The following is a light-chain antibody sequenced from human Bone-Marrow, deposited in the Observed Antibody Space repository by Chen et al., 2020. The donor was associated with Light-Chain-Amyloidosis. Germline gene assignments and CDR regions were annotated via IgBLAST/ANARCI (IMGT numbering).Light chain of an antibody. CDR1: QTISSNY. CDR3: QQYGTSPLT. CDR2: GSS. V-gene: IGKV3-20*01. J-gene: IGKJ4*01. Sequence: ELLFPQSPGTLSLSPGEGANLSCRASQTISSNYLTWYQQKFGQAPRLLIYGSSSRATGIPDRFTGSGSGTDFTLTINRLEPEDFAMYYCQQYGTSPLTFGGGTKVEIK.